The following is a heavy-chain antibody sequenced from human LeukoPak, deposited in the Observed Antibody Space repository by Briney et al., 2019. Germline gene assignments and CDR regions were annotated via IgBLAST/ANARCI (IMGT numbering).Heavy chain of an antibody. D-gene: IGHD6-19*01. J-gene: IGHJ6*03. CDR2: INPSGCT. Sequence: PSETLSLTRALYGGAFTGYFCSCIRQPPGKGLEWIGGINPSGCTNYNPSLKRLLTISVDSTKNLFSLKLSSVSAADTADDYCARRRRQWRVQDHYYCMDVWGKGTTVTVCS. CDR3: ARRRRQWRVQDHYYCMDV. V-gene: IGHV4-34*01. CDR1: GGAFTGYF.